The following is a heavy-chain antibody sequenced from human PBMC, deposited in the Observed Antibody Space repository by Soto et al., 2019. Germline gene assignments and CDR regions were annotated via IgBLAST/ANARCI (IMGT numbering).Heavy chain of an antibody. CDR2: ISYESGAT. CDR1: GYTFTRHY. V-gene: IGHV1-2*02. J-gene: IGHJ4*02. Sequence: AASVKVSCKASGYTFTRHYIHWVRQAPEQGPEWMGEISYESGATRYEQRFQGRVNMTRDMSITTVYMELNNLSPDDTAVYYCGRGRSGQIVVFYWGQGTPVTVSS. CDR3: GRGRSGQIVVFY. D-gene: IGHD1-26*01.